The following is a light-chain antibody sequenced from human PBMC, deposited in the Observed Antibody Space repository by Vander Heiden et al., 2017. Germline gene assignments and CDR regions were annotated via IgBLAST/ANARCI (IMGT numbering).Light chain of an antibody. CDR3: QQVYSSNT. Sequence: EIVFSQSPDSPTVSLRETAPFNTLFRHSVLYSSNNKNYLGWYQQKAGQPPKLLIYWASTRDDGVPDRFSGSGSGTDFTLTIGSLQAEDVAVYYWQQVYSSNTFGGGTKVEIK. V-gene: IGKV4-1*01. CDR1: HSVLYSSNNKNY. J-gene: IGKJ4*01. CDR2: WAS.